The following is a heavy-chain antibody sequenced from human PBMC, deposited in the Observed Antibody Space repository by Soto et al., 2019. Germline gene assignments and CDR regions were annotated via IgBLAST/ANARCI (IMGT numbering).Heavy chain of an antibody. CDR3: ARDRDDYGAGNYYNRIDF. CDR2: SIPIFGTP. J-gene: IGHJ4*02. D-gene: IGHD3-10*01. V-gene: IGHV1-69*01. CDR1: RGIFSTYA. Sequence: QVQLVQSGAEVKTPGSSVKVSCKASRGIFSTYAISWLRPAPGHGLEWMGGSIPIFGTPNYAQRFQGRVTSTAHEATTTADMELRRLRSQDTAVYYCARDRDDYGAGNYYNRIDFCVQGTLVTVSS.